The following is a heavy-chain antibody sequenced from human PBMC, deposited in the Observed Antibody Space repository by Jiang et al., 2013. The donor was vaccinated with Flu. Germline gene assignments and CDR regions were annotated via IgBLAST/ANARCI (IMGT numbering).Heavy chain of an antibody. J-gene: IGHJ4*02. Sequence: GPGLVKPSETLSLTCAVSGGPISSYYWSWIRQPAGKGLEWIGRIYSSGSINYNPSLKSRVTMSIDTSKNKFSLKLRSVTAADTAVYYCAKGASVAVAGTPFVGWGQGTLVTVSS. CDR1: GGPISSYY. D-gene: IGHD6-19*01. V-gene: IGHV4-4*07. CDR2: IYSSGSI. CDR3: AKGASVAVAGTPFVG.